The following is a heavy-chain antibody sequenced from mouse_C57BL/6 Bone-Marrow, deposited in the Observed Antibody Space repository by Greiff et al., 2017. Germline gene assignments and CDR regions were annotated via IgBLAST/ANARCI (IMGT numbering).Heavy chain of an antibody. CDR1: GYTFTSYW. V-gene: IGHV1-59*01. CDR2: IDPSDSYT. J-gene: IGHJ1*03. CDR3: ARSVMDYGSNEWYFDV. Sequence: QVQLQQPGAELVRPGTSVKLSCKASGYTFTSYWMHWVKQRPGQGLEWIGVIDPSDSYTNYNQKFKGKATLTVDTSSSTAYMQLSSLTSEDSAVYYCARSVMDYGSNEWYFDVWGTGTTVTVSS. D-gene: IGHD1-1*01.